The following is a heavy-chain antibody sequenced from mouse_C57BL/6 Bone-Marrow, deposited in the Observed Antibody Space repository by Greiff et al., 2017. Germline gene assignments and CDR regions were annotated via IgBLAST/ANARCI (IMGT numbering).Heavy chain of an antibody. CDR2: IDPEDGET. Sequence: DVKLVESGAELVKPGASVKLSCTASGFNIKDYYMHWVKQRTEQGLEWIGMIDPEDGETKYAPKFQGKATITADTSSNTAYLQLSSLTSEDTAVYYCAREYYGSSPFAYWGQGTLVTVSA. D-gene: IGHD1-1*01. CDR3: AREYYGSSPFAY. CDR1: GFNIKDYY. J-gene: IGHJ3*01. V-gene: IGHV14-2*01.